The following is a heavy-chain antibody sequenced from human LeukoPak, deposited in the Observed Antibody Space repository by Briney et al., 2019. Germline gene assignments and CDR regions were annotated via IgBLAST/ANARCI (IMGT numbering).Heavy chain of an antibody. Sequence: GGSLRLSCAASGFTFSTYWMSWVRQAPGKGLEWVANIKQDGSDKFYVDSVRGRFTISRDNAKNSMYLQMSSLRAEDTAIYYCARVLPVASRDYWGQGTLVTVSS. CDR1: GFTFSTYW. CDR2: IKQDGSDK. J-gene: IGHJ4*02. D-gene: IGHD2-2*01. CDR3: ARVLPVASRDY. V-gene: IGHV3-7*01.